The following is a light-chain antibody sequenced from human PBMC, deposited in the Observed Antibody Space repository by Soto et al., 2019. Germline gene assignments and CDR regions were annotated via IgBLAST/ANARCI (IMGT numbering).Light chain of an antibody. V-gene: IGKV1-33*01. J-gene: IGKJ4*01. CDR1: QDISNY. CDR2: DAS. Sequence: DIQMTPSPSSLSASVGDRVTITCQASQDISNYLYWYQQKPGKAPKLLIYDASNLETAVPPRFSGSGCGTDFTFTISSRQPEDIAKYYCQQYDNLFSLTFGGGTNVEIK. CDR3: QQYDNLFSLT.